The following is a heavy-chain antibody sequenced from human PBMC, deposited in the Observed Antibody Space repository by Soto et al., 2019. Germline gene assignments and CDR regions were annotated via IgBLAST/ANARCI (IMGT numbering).Heavy chain of an antibody. CDR2: IYYSGST. CDR3: ARGRYGGNSNYFNY. Sequence: SETLSLTCTVSGGSISSGGYYWSWILQHPGKGLEWIGYIYYSGSTYYNPSLKSRVTISVDTSKNQFSLKLSSVTSADTAVYYCARGRYGGNSNYFNYWGQGTLVTVSS. CDR1: GGSISSGGYY. V-gene: IGHV4-31*03. D-gene: IGHD2-21*02. J-gene: IGHJ4*02.